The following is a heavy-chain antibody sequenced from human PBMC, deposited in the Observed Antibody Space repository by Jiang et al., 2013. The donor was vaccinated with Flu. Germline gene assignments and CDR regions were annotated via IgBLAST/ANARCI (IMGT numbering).Heavy chain of an antibody. CDR2: IYYTGSS. Sequence: SLTCTVSGGSISSGDYYWSWIRQSPGKGLEWIGHIYYTGSSSYNPSLGGRLSISVDRSKNQFFLHLRSVSAADTAEYYCARDLVSKDVEIIPAASPLEAMEKYHTSYYMDVWGTGTTVTVSS. CDR3: ARDLVSKDVEIIPAASPLEAMEKYHTSYYMDV. J-gene: IGHJ6*03. CDR1: GGSISSGDYY. D-gene: IGHD2-2*01. V-gene: IGHV4-30-4*01.